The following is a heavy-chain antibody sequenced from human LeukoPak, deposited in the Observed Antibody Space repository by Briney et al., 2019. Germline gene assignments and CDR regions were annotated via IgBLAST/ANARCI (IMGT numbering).Heavy chain of an antibody. Sequence: PGGSLRLSCVASEFSFSTYSMTWVRQAPGKGLEWVSYISSGSTTTYYADSVKGRFTISRDNAKNSLYLQMNSLRAEDTAVYYCAELGITMIGGVWGKGTTVTISS. J-gene: IGHJ6*04. D-gene: IGHD3-10*02. CDR1: EFSFSTYS. V-gene: IGHV3-48*04. CDR2: ISSGSTTT. CDR3: AELGITMIGGV.